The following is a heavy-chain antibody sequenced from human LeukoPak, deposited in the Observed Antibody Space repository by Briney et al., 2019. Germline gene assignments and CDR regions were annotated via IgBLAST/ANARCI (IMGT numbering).Heavy chain of an antibody. Sequence: PGGSLRLSCAASGFTFSSYWMSWVRQAPGKGLEWVANIKQDGSEKYYVDSVKGRFTISRDNAKNSLYLQMNSLRAEDTAVYYCARAPWGLTTAFDIWSQGTMVTVSS. CDR2: IKQDGSEK. CDR3: ARAPWGLTTAFDI. J-gene: IGHJ3*02. CDR1: GFTFSSYW. D-gene: IGHD1-26*01. V-gene: IGHV3-7*04.